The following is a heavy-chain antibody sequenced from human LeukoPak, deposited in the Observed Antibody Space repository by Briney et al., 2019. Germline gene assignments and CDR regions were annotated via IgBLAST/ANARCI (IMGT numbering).Heavy chain of an antibody. CDR1: GGSISSSNW. CDR3: ARNSYGDLLLYYGMDV. CDR2: IYHSGST. V-gene: IGHV4-4*02. Sequence: SETLSLTCAVSGGSISSSNWWSWVRQPPGKGLEWIGEIYHSGSTNYNPSLKSRVTISVDKSKNQFSLKLSSVTAADTAVYYCARNSYGDLLLYYGMDVWGQGTTVTVSS. D-gene: IGHD4-17*01. J-gene: IGHJ6*02.